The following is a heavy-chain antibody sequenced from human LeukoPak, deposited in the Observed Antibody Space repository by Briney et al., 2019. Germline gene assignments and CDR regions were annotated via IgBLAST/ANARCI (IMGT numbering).Heavy chain of an antibody. D-gene: IGHD3-10*01. V-gene: IGHV3-30-3*01. Sequence: GGSLRLSRAASGFTFSSYAMHWVRQAPGKGLEWVAVISYDGSNKYYADSVKGRFTISRDNSKNTLYLQMNSLRAEDTAVYYCAREKSGYYYGMDVWGQGTTVTVSS. CDR3: AREKSGYYYGMDV. J-gene: IGHJ6*02. CDR2: ISYDGSNK. CDR1: GFTFSSYA.